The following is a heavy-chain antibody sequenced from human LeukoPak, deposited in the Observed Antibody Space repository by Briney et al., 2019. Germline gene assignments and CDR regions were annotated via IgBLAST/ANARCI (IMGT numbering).Heavy chain of an antibody. V-gene: IGHV3-33*06. CDR3: AKEGDQFRGYLDA. CDR2: IWHDGSVE. CDR1: GLTFSRLG. Sequence: GRSLRLSCAASGLTFSRLGMQWVRQAPGKGLEWVAMIWHDGSVEEYAASVKGRFTISRDNSRDTLFLQMNRLRDDDTAVYYCAKEGDQFRGYLDAWGKGTTVTVSS. J-gene: IGHJ6*03. D-gene: IGHD3-16*01.